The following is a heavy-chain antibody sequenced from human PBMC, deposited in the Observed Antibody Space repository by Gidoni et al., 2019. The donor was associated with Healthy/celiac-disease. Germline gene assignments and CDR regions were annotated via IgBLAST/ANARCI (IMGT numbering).Heavy chain of an antibody. Sequence: QVQLVESGGGVVQPGRSLRLSCAASGFTFSSYAMHWVRQAQGKGLEWVAVISYDGSNKYYADSVKGRFTISRDNSKNTLYLQMNSLRAEDTAVYYCATLEVPDYGDYVFDYWGQGTLVTVSS. V-gene: IGHV3-30-3*01. CDR3: ATLEVPDYGDYVFDY. CDR1: GFTFSSYA. J-gene: IGHJ4*02. CDR2: ISYDGSNK. D-gene: IGHD4-17*01.